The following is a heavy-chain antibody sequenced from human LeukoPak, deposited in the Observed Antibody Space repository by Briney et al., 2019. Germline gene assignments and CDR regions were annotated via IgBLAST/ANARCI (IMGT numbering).Heavy chain of an antibody. Sequence: GGSLRLSCAASGFTFSSYWMSWVRQAPGKGLEWVANIKQDGSEKYYVDSVKGRFTISRDNSKNTLYLQMNSLRAEDTAVYYCAKGYDFWSAQSHYYYYYYMDVWGKGTTVTVSS. J-gene: IGHJ6*03. CDR1: GFTFSSYW. CDR3: AKGYDFWSAQSHYYYYYYMDV. CDR2: IKQDGSEK. V-gene: IGHV3-7*01. D-gene: IGHD3-3*01.